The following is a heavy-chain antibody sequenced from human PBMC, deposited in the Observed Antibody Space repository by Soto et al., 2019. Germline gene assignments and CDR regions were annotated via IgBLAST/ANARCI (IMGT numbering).Heavy chain of an antibody. J-gene: IGHJ6*02. CDR2: ISYDGSNK. CDR3: AREMGLFATDIFYYYYGMDV. CDR1: GFTFSSYA. V-gene: IGHV3-30-3*01. Sequence: GGSLRLSCAASGFTFSSYAMHWVRQAPGKGLEWVAVISYDGSNKYYADSVKGRLTISRDNSKNTLYLQMNSLGAEDTAVYYCAREMGLFATDIFYYYYGMDVCGQGAPLTVS. D-gene: IGHD2-15*01.